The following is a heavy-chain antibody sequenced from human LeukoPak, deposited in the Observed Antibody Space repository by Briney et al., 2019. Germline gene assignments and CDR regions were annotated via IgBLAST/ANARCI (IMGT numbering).Heavy chain of an antibody. CDR1: GFTFSSYW. Sequence: GGSLRLSCAASGFTFSSYWMHWVRQAPGKGLEWVSSISSSSTYINYADSVKGRFTISRDNAKNSLYLQMNSLRAEDTAVYYCAGSYDGSGYGIWGQGTMVAVSS. CDR2: ISSSSTYI. J-gene: IGHJ3*02. D-gene: IGHD3-22*01. CDR3: AGSYDGSGYGI. V-gene: IGHV3-21*01.